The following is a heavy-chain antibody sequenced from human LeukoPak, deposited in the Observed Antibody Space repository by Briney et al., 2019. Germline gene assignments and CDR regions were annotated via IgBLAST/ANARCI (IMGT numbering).Heavy chain of an antibody. CDR2: IKQDGSEK. D-gene: IGHD3-16*01. CDR1: GFTFSSYW. J-gene: IGHJ4*02. V-gene: IGHV3-7*01. Sequence: GGSLRLSCAASGFTFSSYWMSWVRQAPGKGLEWVANIKQDGSEKYYVDSVKGRFTISRDNSKNTLYLQMNSLRAEDTAVYYCAKWVQYGGEEVDYWGQGTLVTVSS. CDR3: AKWVQYGGEEVDY.